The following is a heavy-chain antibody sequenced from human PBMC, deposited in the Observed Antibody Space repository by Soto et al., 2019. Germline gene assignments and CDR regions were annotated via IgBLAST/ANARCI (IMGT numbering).Heavy chain of an antibody. CDR1: GFIFSTYA. Sequence: GGSLRLSCAASGFIFSTYAMHWVRQAPGKGLGWVAVISHDGSNKYYVDSVKGRFTMSRDNSKNTLYLQMNSLGAEDTAVYYCARDLYGSGARSGHYYDMDVWGPGTTVTVSS. V-gene: IGHV3-30-3*01. D-gene: IGHD3-10*01. J-gene: IGHJ6*02. CDR2: ISHDGSNK. CDR3: ARDLYGSGARSGHYYDMDV.